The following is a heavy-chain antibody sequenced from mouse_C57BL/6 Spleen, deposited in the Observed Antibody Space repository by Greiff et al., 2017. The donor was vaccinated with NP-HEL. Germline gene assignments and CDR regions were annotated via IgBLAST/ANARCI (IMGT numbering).Heavy chain of an antibody. Sequence: QVQLQQSGAELVKPGASVKLSCKASGYTFTSYWMHWVKQRPGQGLEWIGMIHPNSGSTNYNEKFKSKATLTVDKSSSTAYMQLSSLTSEDSAVYYCARGYVSSPYYYAMDYWGQGTSVTVSS. V-gene: IGHV1-64*01. CDR1: GYTFTSYW. CDR2: IHPNSGST. CDR3: ARGYVSSPYYYAMDY. J-gene: IGHJ4*01. D-gene: IGHD1-1*01.